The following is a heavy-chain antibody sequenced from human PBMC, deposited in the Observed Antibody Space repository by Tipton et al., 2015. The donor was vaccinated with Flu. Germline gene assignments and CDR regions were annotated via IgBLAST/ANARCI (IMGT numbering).Heavy chain of an antibody. CDR2: IYTSGST. Sequence: LRLSCTVSGGSISSGSYYWSWIRQPAGKELEWIGRIYTSGSTNYNPSLKSRVTISVDTSKNQFSLKLSSVTAADTAVYYCARGGDGYNPIDYWGQGTLVTVSS. CDR1: GGSISSGSYY. D-gene: IGHD5-24*01. J-gene: IGHJ4*02. CDR3: ARGGDGYNPIDY. V-gene: IGHV4-61*02.